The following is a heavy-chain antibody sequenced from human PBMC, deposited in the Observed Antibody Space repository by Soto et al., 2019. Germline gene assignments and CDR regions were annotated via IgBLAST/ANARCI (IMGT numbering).Heavy chain of an antibody. CDR2: IYYSGST. D-gene: IGHD3-22*01. J-gene: IGHJ4*02. CDR1: GGSISSSSYY. Sequence: SETLSLTCTVSGGSISSSSYYWGWIRQPPGKGLEWIGSIYYSGSTYYNPSLKSRVTISVDTSKNQFSLKLSSVTAADTVVYYCARQEGYYYDSSGYFDYWGQGTLVTVSS. CDR3: ARQEGYYYDSSGYFDY. V-gene: IGHV4-39*01.